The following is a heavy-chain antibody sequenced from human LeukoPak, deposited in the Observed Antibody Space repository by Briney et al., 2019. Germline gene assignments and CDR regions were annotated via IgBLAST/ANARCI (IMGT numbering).Heavy chain of an antibody. CDR2: ISGGGDST. Sequence: GGSLRLSCAASGFTFSSYAMSWVRQAPGKGLEWVSAISGGGDSTIYADSVKGRFTISRDNSKNTLYLQMNSLRAEDTAVYYCARDDDSSGYYYPWGQGTLVTVSS. CDR1: GFTFSSYA. D-gene: IGHD3-22*01. CDR3: ARDDDSSGYYYP. V-gene: IGHV3-23*01. J-gene: IGHJ5*02.